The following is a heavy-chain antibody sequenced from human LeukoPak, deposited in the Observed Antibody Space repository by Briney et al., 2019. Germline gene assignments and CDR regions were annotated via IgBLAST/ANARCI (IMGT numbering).Heavy chain of an antibody. D-gene: IGHD1-26*01. V-gene: IGHV4-59*10. Sequence: SETLSLTCAVYGGSFSGYYWSWIRQPAGKGLEWIGRIYTSGSTNYNPSLKSRVTMSVDTSKNQFSLKLSSVTAADTAVYYCARGRSGSPGSYYFDYWGQGTLVTVSS. J-gene: IGHJ4*02. CDR1: GGSFSGYY. CDR3: ARGRSGSPGSYYFDY. CDR2: IYTSGST.